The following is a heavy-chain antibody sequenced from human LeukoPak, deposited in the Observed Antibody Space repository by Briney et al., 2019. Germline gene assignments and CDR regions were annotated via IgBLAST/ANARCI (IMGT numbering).Heavy chain of an antibody. V-gene: IGHV4-59*01. Sequence: SETLSLTCTVSGGSISSYYWSWIRQPPGKGLEWIGYIYYSGSTNYNPSLKSRVTISVDTSRNQFSLKLSSVTAADTAVYYCARGNITMIVVGPMDVWGKGTTVTVSS. CDR2: IYYSGST. J-gene: IGHJ6*03. CDR3: ARGNITMIVVGPMDV. CDR1: GGSISSYY. D-gene: IGHD3-22*01.